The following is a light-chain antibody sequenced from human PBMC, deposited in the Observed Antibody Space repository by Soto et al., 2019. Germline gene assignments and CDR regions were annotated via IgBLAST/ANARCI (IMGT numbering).Light chain of an antibody. CDR1: QNIYSN. V-gene: IGKV3-15*01. J-gene: IGKJ1*01. CDR2: RAS. Sequence: EIVFTQSPATLSVSPGERATLSCRASQNIYSNVAWYQQRPGQAPRLLIYRASTRATGIPARFSGSGSGTEFTLTISSLQSEDFTVYSCLQYHNLWAFGQGTKVDI. CDR3: LQYHNLWA.